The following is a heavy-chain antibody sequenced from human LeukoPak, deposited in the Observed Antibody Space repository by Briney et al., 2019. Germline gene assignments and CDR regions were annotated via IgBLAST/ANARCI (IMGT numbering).Heavy chain of an antibody. J-gene: IGHJ4*02. CDR2: INHSGST. Sequence: PSETLSLTCAVYGGSFSGYYWSWIRQPPGKGLEWIGEINHSGSTDYNPSLKSRVTISVDTSKNQFSLKLSSVTAADTAVYYCARGRYFDWLAPPCFDYWGQGTLVTVSS. CDR3: ARGRYFDWLAPPCFDY. CDR1: GGSFSGYY. D-gene: IGHD3-9*01. V-gene: IGHV4-34*01.